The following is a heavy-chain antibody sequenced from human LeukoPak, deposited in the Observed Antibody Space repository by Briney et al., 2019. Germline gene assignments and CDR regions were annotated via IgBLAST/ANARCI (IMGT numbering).Heavy chain of an antibody. Sequence: GGSLRLSCAASGFTFSTYAMHWVRQAPGKGLEWVAVISYDGSSKYYADSVKGRFTISRDSSKNTLFLQMNRLRPEDAAVYYCAKAPVTTCRGAVCYPFDYWGLGTLVTVSS. J-gene: IGHJ4*02. CDR2: ISYDGSSK. V-gene: IGHV3-30*04. D-gene: IGHD2-15*01. CDR1: GFTFSTYA. CDR3: AKAPVTTCRGAVCYPFDY.